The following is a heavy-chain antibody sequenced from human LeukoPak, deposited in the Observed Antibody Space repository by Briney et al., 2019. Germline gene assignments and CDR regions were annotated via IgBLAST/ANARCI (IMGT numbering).Heavy chain of an antibody. V-gene: IGHV3-23*01. CDR1: GFTFSSYA. Sequence: GGFLRFSCAASGFTFSSYAMSWVRQAPGKVLEWVSAISGSGCSTYYADSVKGRFTISKDNSKNTLYLQMNSLRAEDTAVYYCANRGYSGYDSYWGQGTLVTVSS. J-gene: IGHJ4*02. CDR3: ANRGYSGYDSY. D-gene: IGHD5-12*01. CDR2: ISGSGCST.